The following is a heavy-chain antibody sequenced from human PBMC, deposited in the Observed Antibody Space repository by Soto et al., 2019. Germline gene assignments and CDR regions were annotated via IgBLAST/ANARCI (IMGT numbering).Heavy chain of an antibody. CDR2: ISGSGDST. V-gene: IGHV3-23*01. CDR1: GFTFSSCA. Sequence: GGSLRLSCAASGFTFSSCAMSWVRQAPGKGLEWVSGISGSGDSTFYADSVKGRYAISRDNSKNTVFLQMNSLRAEDTAVYFCAKDSMATNTYYDCSGFCDYWGQGTQVTAPQ. D-gene: IGHD3-22*01. J-gene: IGHJ4*02. CDR3: AKDSMATNTYYDCSGFCDY.